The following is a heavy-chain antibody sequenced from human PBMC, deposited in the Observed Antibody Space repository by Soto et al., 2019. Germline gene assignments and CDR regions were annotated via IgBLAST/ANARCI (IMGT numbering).Heavy chain of an antibody. Sequence: GASVKVSCKVSGGTFSSYAISWVRQAPGQGLEWMGGIIPIFGTANYAQKFQGRVTITADESKSTAYMELSSLRSEDTAVYYCARDLVGMTGYYTAKYGMDVWGQGTTVTVSS. J-gene: IGHJ6*02. CDR2: IIPIFGTA. CDR1: GGTFSSYA. CDR3: ARDLVGMTGYYTAKYGMDV. D-gene: IGHD3-9*01. V-gene: IGHV1-69*13.